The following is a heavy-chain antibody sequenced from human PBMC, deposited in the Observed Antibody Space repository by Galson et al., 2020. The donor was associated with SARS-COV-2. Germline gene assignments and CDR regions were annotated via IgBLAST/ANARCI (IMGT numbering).Heavy chain of an antibody. J-gene: IGHJ3*02. D-gene: IGHD1-1*01. Sequence: GESLKISCVASGFTFSGYELNWVRQAPGKGLEWVSYISSSGITIYYADSVEGRFTISRDNAENSVFLQMHSLRAEDMAVYYCATIHWNRSCDNWGQGTMVTVSS. CDR2: ISSSGITI. CDR1: GFTFSGYE. V-gene: IGHV3-48*03. CDR3: ATIHWNRSCDN.